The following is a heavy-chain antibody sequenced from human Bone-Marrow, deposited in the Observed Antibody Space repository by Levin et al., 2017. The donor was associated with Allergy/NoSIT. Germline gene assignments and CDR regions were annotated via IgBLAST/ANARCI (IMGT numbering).Heavy chain of an antibody. Sequence: GGSLRLSCAASGFTFSSFAMYWVRQAPGKGLEWVSLTSPDGRNKYYAESVKGRFTISRESSNNTLYLQMNTLRAEDTAVYYCARDLSISGYSYGSPGMWGQGTLVTVSS. CDR2: TSPDGRNK. V-gene: IGHV3-30*04. CDR3: ARDLSISGYSYGSPGM. D-gene: IGHD5-18*01. CDR1: GFTFSSFA. J-gene: IGHJ4*02.